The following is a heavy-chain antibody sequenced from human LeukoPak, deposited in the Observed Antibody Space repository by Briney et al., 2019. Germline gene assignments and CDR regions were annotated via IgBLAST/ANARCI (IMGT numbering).Heavy chain of an antibody. J-gene: IGHJ4*02. CDR2: INPNSGGT. CDR1: GYTFTGYY. CDR3: ARERTGSGIAAAAFDY. V-gene: IGHV1-2*02. Sequence: ASVKVSCKASGYTFTGYYMHWVRQAPGQGLEWMGWINPNSGGTNYAQKFQGRVTMTRDTSTSTVYMELSSLRSEDTAVYYCARERTGSGIAAAAFDYWGQGTLVTVSS. D-gene: IGHD6-13*01.